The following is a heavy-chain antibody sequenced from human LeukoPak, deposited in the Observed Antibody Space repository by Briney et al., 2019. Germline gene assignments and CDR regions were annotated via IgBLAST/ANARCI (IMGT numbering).Heavy chain of an antibody. CDR1: GFTLSSYA. CDR3: AKVPYSDYGSGRPPFMDV. CDR2: ISDSGDYT. J-gene: IGHJ6*02. D-gene: IGHD3-10*01. Sequence: RGSLRLSCVASGFTLSSYAMSWVRQAPGKGLEWVSTISDSGDYTYYADSVKGRFTISRDNSKNTLYLQMDSLRAEDTAIHYCAKVPYSDYGSGRPPFMDVWGQGTTVAVSS. V-gene: IGHV3-23*01.